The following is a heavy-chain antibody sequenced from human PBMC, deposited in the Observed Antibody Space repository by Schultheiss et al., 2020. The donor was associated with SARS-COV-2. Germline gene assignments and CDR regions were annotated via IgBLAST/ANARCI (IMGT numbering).Heavy chain of an antibody. CDR2: IYWDDEK. CDR3: SHKGVSGAYDM. D-gene: IGHD6-13*01. Sequence: SGPTLVKPTQTLTLTCTFSGFSLSTSGVGVGWIRQPPGKALEWLALIYWDDEKRYSPSLKSRLTIAKDTSKNQVVLTMTNMDPVDTATYHCSHKGVSGAYDMWGQGTVVTVSS. J-gene: IGHJ3*02. V-gene: IGHV2-5*02. CDR1: GFSLSTSGVG.